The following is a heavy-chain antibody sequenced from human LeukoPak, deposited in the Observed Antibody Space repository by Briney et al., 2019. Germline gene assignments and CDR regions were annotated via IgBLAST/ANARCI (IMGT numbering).Heavy chain of an antibody. CDR2: ISYDGSNK. Sequence: PGRSLRLSCAPSGFTFNDYAMHWVRQAPGKGPEWVAVISYDGSNKYYADSVKGRFTISRDNSKNTLYLQMNSLRAEDTAVYYCARDLIDYGDYVRPGGWGQGTLVTVSS. CDR3: ARDLIDYGDYVRPGG. V-gene: IGHV3-30-3*01. CDR1: GFTFNDYA. D-gene: IGHD4-17*01. J-gene: IGHJ4*02.